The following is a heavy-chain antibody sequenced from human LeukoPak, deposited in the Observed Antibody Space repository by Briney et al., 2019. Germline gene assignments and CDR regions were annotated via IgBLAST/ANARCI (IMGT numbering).Heavy chain of an antibody. V-gene: IGHV3-21*01. D-gene: IGHD7-27*01. CDR2: ISSSTSYI. CDR3: ARETGDSDAFDI. CDR1: GFIFSTYS. Sequence: PGGSLRLSCAASGFIFSTYSMNWVRQAPGKGLEWVSSISSSTSYIYYADSVKGRFTISRDNAKNSLYLQMNSLRAEDTAVYYCARETGDSDAFDIWGQGTMVTVSS. J-gene: IGHJ3*02.